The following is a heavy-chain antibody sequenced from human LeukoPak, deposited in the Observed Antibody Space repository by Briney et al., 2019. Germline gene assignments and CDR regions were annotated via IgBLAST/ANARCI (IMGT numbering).Heavy chain of an antibody. Sequence: SETLSLTCTVSGGSLSSSSYYWGWIRQPPGKGLEWIGSIYYSGSTYYNPSLKSRVTISVDTSKNQFSLKLSSVTAADTAVYYCASSWVVVVSDAFDIWGQGTMVTVSS. CDR3: ASSWVVVVSDAFDI. V-gene: IGHV4-39*07. CDR2: IYYSGST. J-gene: IGHJ3*02. CDR1: GGSLSSSSYY. D-gene: IGHD3-22*01.